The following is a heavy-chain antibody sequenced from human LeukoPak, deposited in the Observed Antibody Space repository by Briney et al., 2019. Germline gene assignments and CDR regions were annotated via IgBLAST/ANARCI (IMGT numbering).Heavy chain of an antibody. Sequence: PGGSLRLSCAASGFTFSDYYMSWIRQAPGKGLEWVSYISSSGSTIYYADSVKGRFTISRDNAKNSLYLQMNSLRAEDTAVYYCASDRGYSDPSGYGMDVWGQGTTVTVSS. J-gene: IGHJ6*02. CDR1: GFTFSDYY. CDR2: ISSSGSTI. D-gene: IGHD5-12*01. CDR3: ASDRGYSDPSGYGMDV. V-gene: IGHV3-11*01.